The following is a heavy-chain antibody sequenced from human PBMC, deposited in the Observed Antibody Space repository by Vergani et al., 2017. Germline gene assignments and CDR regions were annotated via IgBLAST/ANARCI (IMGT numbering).Heavy chain of an antibody. CDR2: IIPIFGTA. CDR3: ATSGAVLWFGELLYYYGMDV. D-gene: IGHD3-10*01. CDR1: GGTFSSYA. J-gene: IGHJ6*02. Sequence: QVQLVQSGAEVKKPGSSVKVSCKASGGTFSSYAISWVRQAPGQGLEWMGGIIPIFGTANYAQKFQGRVTITADEPTSTAYMELSSLRSEDTAVYYCATSGAVLWFGELLYYYGMDVWGQGTTVTVSS. V-gene: IGHV1-69*01.